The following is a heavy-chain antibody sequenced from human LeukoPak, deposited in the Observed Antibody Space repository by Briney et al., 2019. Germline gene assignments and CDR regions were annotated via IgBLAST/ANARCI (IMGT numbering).Heavy chain of an antibody. CDR1: GDSISSGSHY. CDR3: ARGRIRNDI. Sequence: SQTLSLTCTVSGDSISSGSHYWNWIRQHPGKGLEWIGYIYYSGNSYYNPSLKSRVTISVDSSKNHFSLKLSSVTAADTAVYYCARGRIRNDIWGQGTMVTVSS. CDR2: IYYSGNS. V-gene: IGHV4-31*03. J-gene: IGHJ3*02. D-gene: IGHD2-15*01.